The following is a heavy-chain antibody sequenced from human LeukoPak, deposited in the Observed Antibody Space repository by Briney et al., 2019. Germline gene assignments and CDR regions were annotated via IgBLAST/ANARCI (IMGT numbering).Heavy chain of an antibody. CDR1: GYSFSTYW. V-gene: IGHV5-51*01. Sequence: GESLKISCKGTGYSFSTYWVVWVRQMPGKGLEWMGIIHPSNSDTRYSPSFQGQVTISADKSITTAYLQWSSLKASDTAMYYCARTPGSSDYRGYQYWHFDLWGRGTLVTVSS. CDR3: ARTPGSSDYRGYQYWHFDL. J-gene: IGHJ2*01. D-gene: IGHD5-12*01. CDR2: IHPSNSDT.